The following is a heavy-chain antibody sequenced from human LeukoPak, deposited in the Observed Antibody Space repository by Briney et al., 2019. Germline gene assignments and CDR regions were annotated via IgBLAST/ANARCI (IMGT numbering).Heavy chain of an antibody. CDR2: IKDDGSDK. Sequence: GGSLSLSCAASGFRFSRYWMSWVRQAPGKGLEWVANIKDDGSDKYYVDSVKGRFTISRDNAKSSLYLQLNWLRVDDTAMYYCARDFDIWGQGTMVAVSS. CDR3: ARDFDI. J-gene: IGHJ3*02. CDR1: GFRFSRYW. V-gene: IGHV3-7*01.